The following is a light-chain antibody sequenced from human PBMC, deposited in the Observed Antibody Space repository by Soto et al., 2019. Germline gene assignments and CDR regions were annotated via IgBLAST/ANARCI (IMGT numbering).Light chain of an antibody. CDR3: QHYYISPPT. Sequence: AIRMTQFPSSFSASIGDRVTITCRASHDITSSLAWYQHIQGRAPKLLISGASNLQFGVPSRFSGSGSGTDFTLTISSLQSEDFATYYCQHYYISPPTFGQGTRVEMK. CDR1: HDITSS. J-gene: IGKJ1*01. CDR2: GAS. V-gene: IGKV1-8*01.